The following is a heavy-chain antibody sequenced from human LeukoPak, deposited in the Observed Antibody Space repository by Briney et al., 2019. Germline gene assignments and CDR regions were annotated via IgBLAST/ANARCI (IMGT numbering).Heavy chain of an antibody. CDR1: GFSLTTRGVG. CDR3: AHRGFSGSYHFDY. CDR2: IYWDDDI. J-gene: IGHJ4*02. V-gene: IGHV2-5*02. D-gene: IGHD1-26*01. Sequence: SGPTLVNPTQTLTLTCTFSGFSLTTRGVGVGWIRQPPGKALEWLALIYWDDDIHYTPSLKSRLTITKDASKNQVVLTLINMDPVDTATYYCAHRGFSGSYHFDYWGQGALVTVSS.